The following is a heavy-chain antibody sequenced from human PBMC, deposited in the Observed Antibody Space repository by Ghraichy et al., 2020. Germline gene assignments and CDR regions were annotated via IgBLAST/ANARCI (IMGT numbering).Heavy chain of an antibody. J-gene: IGHJ4*02. CDR1: GFTFSDHY. Sequence: GGSLRLSCAASGFTFSDHYMDWVRQAPGKGLEWVGRTRNKANSYTTEYAASVKGRFTISRDDSKNSLYLQMNSLKTEDTAVYYCARETWELLTIDYWGQGTLVTVSS. CDR2: TRNKANSYTT. V-gene: IGHV3-72*01. CDR3: ARETWELLTIDY. D-gene: IGHD1-26*01.